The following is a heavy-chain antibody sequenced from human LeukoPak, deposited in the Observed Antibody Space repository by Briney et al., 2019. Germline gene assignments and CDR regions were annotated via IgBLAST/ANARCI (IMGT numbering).Heavy chain of an antibody. D-gene: IGHD2-2*03. CDR1: GGSISSSSYY. V-gene: IGHV4-39*01. CDR3: ARHGYCSSTSCYKDVGFDP. Sequence: SETLSLTCTVSGGSISSSSYYWGWIRQPPGKGLEWIGSIYYSGSTYYNPSLKSRVTISVDTSKNQFSLKLSSVTAADTAVYYCARHGYCSSTSCYKDVGFDPWGQGTLVTVSS. CDR2: IYYSGST. J-gene: IGHJ5*02.